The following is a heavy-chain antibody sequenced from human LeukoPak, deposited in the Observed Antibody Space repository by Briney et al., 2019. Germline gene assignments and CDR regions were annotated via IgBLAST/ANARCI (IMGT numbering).Heavy chain of an antibody. V-gene: IGHV4-34*01. D-gene: IGHD3-3*01. J-gene: IGHJ4*02. CDR1: GGSFSGYY. Sequence: SETLSLTCAVYGGSFSGYYWSWIRQPPGKGLEWIGEINHSGSTNYNPSLKSRVTISVDTSKNQFPLKLSSVTAADTAVYYCAVTYYDFWSGYYPDYWGQGTLVTVSS. CDR3: AVTYYDFWSGYYPDY. CDR2: INHSGST.